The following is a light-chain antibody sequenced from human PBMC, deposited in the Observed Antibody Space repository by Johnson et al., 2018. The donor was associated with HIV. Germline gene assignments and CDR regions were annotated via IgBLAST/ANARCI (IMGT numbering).Light chain of an antibody. V-gene: IGLV1-51*01. CDR3: GTWDTSLSAGV. Sequence: QSVLTQPPSVSAAPGQKVTISCSGSSSNIGNNDVSWYQQLPGTAPKLLIYDNHKRPSGIPDRFSGSKSGTSATLGITGLQTGDEADYYCGTWDTSLSAGVFGTETNVT. CDR1: SSNIGNND. J-gene: IGLJ1*01. CDR2: DNH.